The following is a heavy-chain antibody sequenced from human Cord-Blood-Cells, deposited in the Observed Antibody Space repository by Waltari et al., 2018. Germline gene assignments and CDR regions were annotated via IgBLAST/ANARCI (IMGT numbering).Heavy chain of an antibody. CDR3: ARGTSYCSSTSCYYYYYGMDV. D-gene: IGHD2-2*01. J-gene: IGHJ6*02. Sequence: QVQLVQSGAEVKKPGASVKVSCKASGYTFTSYDINWVRQATGHGLEWMGWMNPNSGNTGYAQKFQGRVTMTRNTSISTAYMELSSLRSEDTAVYYCARGTSYCSSTSCYYYYYGMDVWGQGTTVTVSS. V-gene: IGHV1-8*01. CDR2: MNPNSGNT. CDR1: GYTFTSYD.